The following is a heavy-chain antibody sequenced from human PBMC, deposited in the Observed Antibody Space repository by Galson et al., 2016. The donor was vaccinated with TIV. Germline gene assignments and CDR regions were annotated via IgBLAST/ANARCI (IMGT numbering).Heavy chain of an antibody. J-gene: IGHJ6*02. CDR1: GYTFTSYG. CDR3: ATDRNTALDTYSYYYGMDV. D-gene: IGHD5-18*01. Sequence: SVKVSCKASGYTFTSYGINWVRQVPGQGLEWVGWISAYNGNTNYAQMLQGRVTMTTDTSTSSAYMELSSLRSEDTAVYYCATDRNTALDTYSYYYGMDVWGQGTTVTVSS. V-gene: IGHV1-18*01. CDR2: ISAYNGNT.